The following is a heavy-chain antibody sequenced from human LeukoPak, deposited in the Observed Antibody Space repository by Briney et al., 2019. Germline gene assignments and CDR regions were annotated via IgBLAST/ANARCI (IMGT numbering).Heavy chain of an antibody. V-gene: IGHV3-7*01. CDR1: GFIFTNYF. CDR2: IKHDGSEK. CDR3: ATDRGWRTSGYYLYYFEY. J-gene: IGHJ4*02. Sequence: GGSLGLSCAASGFIFTNYFMSWVRQAPGKGREGVASIKHDGSEKYYVDSVRGRFTISRDNTMNSLYLQMSSLRAEDTAVYYCATDRGWRTSGYYLYYFEYWGQGTLVTYSS. D-gene: IGHD3-3*01.